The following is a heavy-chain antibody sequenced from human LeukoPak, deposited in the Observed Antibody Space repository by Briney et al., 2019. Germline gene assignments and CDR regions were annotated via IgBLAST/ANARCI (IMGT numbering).Heavy chain of an antibody. D-gene: IGHD2-15*01. CDR1: GYTFTGYY. CDR3: ATGPVVATTHYYYYYMDV. V-gene: IGHV1-2*02. Sequence: AAVKVSCKASGYTFTGYYMHWVRQAPGQGLEWMGWINPNSGGTNYAQKFQGRVTMTRDTSISTAYMELSRLRSDDTAVYYCATGPVVATTHYYYYYMDVWGKGTTVTVSS. CDR2: INPNSGGT. J-gene: IGHJ6*03.